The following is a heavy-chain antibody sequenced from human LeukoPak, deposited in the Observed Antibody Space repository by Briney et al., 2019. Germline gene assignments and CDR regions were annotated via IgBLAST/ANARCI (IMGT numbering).Heavy chain of an antibody. CDR2: INLDGSQK. D-gene: IGHD3-3*01. J-gene: IGHJ6*03. CDR1: GFTIFNYW. V-gene: IGHV3-7*01. Sequence: GGSLRLSCATSGFTIFNYWMSWVRQAPGKGLEWVANINLDGSQKYYVDSLKGRFTISRDNAKNSVYLQMNSLRAEDTAVYYCARTGDYDFWSDYHFYYYYYMDVWGKGTTVTVSS. CDR3: ARTGDYDFWSDYHFYYYYYMDV.